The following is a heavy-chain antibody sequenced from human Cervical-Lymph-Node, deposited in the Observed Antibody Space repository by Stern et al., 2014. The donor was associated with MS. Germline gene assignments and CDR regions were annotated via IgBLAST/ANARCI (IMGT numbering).Heavy chain of an antibody. CDR1: GYTFNRYY. CDR2: INPSGGST. CDR3: ARDAHGDSFDY. Sequence: QMQLVQSGAEVKQPGASVKVSCEASGYTFNRYYMHWVRQAPGQGLEWMGMINPSGGSTNYAQKFQGRVTMTRDTSTSTVYMELNSLRSDDTATYYCARDAHGDSFDYWGQGTLVTVSS. V-gene: IGHV1-46*02. D-gene: IGHD4-17*01. J-gene: IGHJ4*02.